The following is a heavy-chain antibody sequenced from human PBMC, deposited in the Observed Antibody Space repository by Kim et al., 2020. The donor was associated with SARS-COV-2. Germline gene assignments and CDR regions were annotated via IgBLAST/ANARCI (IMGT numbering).Heavy chain of an antibody. D-gene: IGHD3-9*01. CDR3: AKDNGYNIYYYYYYGMDV. V-gene: IGHV3-30*02. J-gene: IGHJ6*02. Sequence: VKGRLTISRDNSKNTLYLQMNSLRAEDTAVYYCAKDNGYNIYYYYYYGMDVWGQGTTVTVSS.